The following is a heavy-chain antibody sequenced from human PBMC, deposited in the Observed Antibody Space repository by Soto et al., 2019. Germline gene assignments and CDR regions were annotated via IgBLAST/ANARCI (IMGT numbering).Heavy chain of an antibody. V-gene: IGHV3-9*01. D-gene: IGHD4-4*01. J-gene: IGHJ4*02. CDR3: VKEKLYSNYEYYFDS. Sequence: GGSLRLSCAAAGFSFRNYAMYWVRRVPGKGLEWVSGISWHSGTIGYADSVRGRFTISRDNAKNSLYLQMNSLRPEDTALYYCVKEKLYSNYEYYFDSWGQGTLVTVS. CDR2: ISWHSGTI. CDR1: GFSFRNYA.